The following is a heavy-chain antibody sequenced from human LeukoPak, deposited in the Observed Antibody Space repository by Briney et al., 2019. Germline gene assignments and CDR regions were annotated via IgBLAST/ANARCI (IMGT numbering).Heavy chain of an antibody. V-gene: IGHV4-59*01. Sequence: PSETLSLTCTVSGGSISSYYWSWIRQPPGKGLEWIGYIYYSGSTNYNPSLKSRVTISVDTSKDQFSLKLSSVTAADTAVYYCARGSDDAFDIWGQGTMVTVSS. CDR1: GGSISSYY. J-gene: IGHJ3*02. CDR3: ARGSDDAFDI. CDR2: IYYSGST.